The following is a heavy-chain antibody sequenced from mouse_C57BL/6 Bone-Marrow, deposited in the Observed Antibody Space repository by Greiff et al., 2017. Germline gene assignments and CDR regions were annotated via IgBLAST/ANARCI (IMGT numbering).Heavy chain of an antibody. CDR1: GFNIKDDY. CDR2: IDPENGDT. J-gene: IGHJ3*01. V-gene: IGHV14-4*01. Sequence: VHVKQSGAELVRPGASVKLSCTASGFNIKDDYMHWVKQRPEQGLEWIGWIDPENGDTEYASKFQGKATITADTSSNTAYLQLSSLTSEDTAVYYCTTRLRSFAYWGQGTLVTVSA. D-gene: IGHD1-1*01. CDR3: TTRLRSFAY.